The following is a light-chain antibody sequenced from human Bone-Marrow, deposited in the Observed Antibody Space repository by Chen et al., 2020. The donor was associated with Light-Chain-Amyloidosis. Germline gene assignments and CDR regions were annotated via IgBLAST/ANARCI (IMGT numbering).Light chain of an antibody. CDR2: AVS. V-gene: IGLV2-14*01. J-gene: IGLJ1*01. CDR3: SAFTGSSSYV. CDR1: SGDVGTYNY. Sequence: QSALTQPASVSGSPGQSITISCTGTSGDVGTYNYVSWYQQHPGKAPKVMIYAVSNRPSGVSHRFSGSKSGNTASLTISVLQAEDEADYYCSAFTGSSSYVFGPGTKVTVL.